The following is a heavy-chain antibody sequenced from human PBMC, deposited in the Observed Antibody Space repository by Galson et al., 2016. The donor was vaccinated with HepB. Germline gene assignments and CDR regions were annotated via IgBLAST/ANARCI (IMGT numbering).Heavy chain of an antibody. CDR2: IIPILGTA. D-gene: IGHD4-17*01. CDR3: ARVGDYGDYERGFDYYYGMDV. J-gene: IGHJ6*02. CDR1: GGTFSSYA. Sequence: SVKVSCKASGGTFSSYAISWVRQAPGQGLEWMGGIIPILGTANYAQKFQGRVTITADESTSTAYMELSSLRSEDTAVYYCARVGDYGDYERGFDYYYGMDVWGQGTTVTVSS. V-gene: IGHV1-69*13.